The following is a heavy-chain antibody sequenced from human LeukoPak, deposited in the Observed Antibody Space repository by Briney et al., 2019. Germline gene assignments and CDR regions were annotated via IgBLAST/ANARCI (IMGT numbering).Heavy chain of an antibody. V-gene: IGHV3-21*01. CDR3: ASPPFGELLSPFAY. D-gene: IGHD3-10*01. J-gene: IGHJ4*02. CDR1: GFTFSSYS. Sequence: GGSLRLSCAASGFTFSSYSMNWVRQAPGKGLEWVSSISSSSSYIYYADSVKGRFTISRDNAKNSLYLQMNSLRAEDTAVYYCASPPFGELLSPFAYWGQGPLVTVSS. CDR2: ISSSSSYI.